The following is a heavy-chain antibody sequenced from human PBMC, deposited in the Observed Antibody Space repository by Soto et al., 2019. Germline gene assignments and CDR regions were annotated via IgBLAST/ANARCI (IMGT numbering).Heavy chain of an antibody. Sequence: QVQLVQSGAEVKKPGSSVKVSCKASGGTFSSYAISWVRQAPGQGLEWMGGIIPIFGTANYAQKFQGRVTITADESTSTAYMELSSLRSEDTAVYYCARGSYEQRVVSYLYYYYGMDVWGQGTTVTVSS. CDR1: GGTFSSYA. V-gene: IGHV1-69*01. CDR2: IIPIFGTA. D-gene: IGHD6-6*01. J-gene: IGHJ6*02. CDR3: ARGSYEQRVVSYLYYYYGMDV.